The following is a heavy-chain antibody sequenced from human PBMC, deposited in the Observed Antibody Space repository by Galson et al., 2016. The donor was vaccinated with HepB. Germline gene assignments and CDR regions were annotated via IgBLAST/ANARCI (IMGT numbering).Heavy chain of an antibody. CDR2: ISYEGTKK. CDR3: AKGRWDFDS. D-gene: IGHD5-24*01. Sequence: SLRLSCAASGFDFSTYAIHWVRQTPGKGLEWVTVISYEGTKKSYADSVKGRVTISRDNSKNTLYLQMHSLRGEDTAVNYCAKGRWDFDSWGQGTLVTVSS. V-gene: IGHV3-30*18. J-gene: IGHJ4*02. CDR1: GFDFSTYA.